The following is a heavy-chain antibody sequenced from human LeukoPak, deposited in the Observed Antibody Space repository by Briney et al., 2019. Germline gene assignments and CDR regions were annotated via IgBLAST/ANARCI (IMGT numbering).Heavy chain of an antibody. CDR1: GFTFSSAY. J-gene: IGHJ3*02. V-gene: IGHV3-53*01. CDR2: IYSGGSK. D-gene: IGHD2-15*01. Sequence: GGSLRLSCAASGFTFSSAYMSWVRQAPGKGLEWVSFIYSGGSKYYSDSVKGRFTISRDISKNTLCLQMNSLRAEDTALYYCARDGYCSGGDCYSGGAFDIWGQGTMVTVS. CDR3: ARDGYCSGGDCYSGGAFDI.